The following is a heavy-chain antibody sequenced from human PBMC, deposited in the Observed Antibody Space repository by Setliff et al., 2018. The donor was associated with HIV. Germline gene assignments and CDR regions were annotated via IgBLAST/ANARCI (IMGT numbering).Heavy chain of an antibody. V-gene: IGHV4-34*01. CDR1: GGSFSAYY. D-gene: IGHD3-22*01. CDR2: INHSGST. Sequence: SETLSLTCAVYGGSFSAYYWTWIRQPPGKGLEWIGEINHSGSTNYNPSLKSQVTISVDTYKNQFSLKLRSVTAADTAIYYCARSDLDNGSGYFDYYSYYMDVWGRGTTVTVSS. J-gene: IGHJ6*03. CDR3: ARSDLDNGSGYFDYYSYYMDV.